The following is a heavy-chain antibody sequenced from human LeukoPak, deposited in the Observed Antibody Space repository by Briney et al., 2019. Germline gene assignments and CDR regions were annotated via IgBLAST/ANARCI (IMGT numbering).Heavy chain of an antibody. Sequence: GASVKVSCKTSGYTFTGYYMHWVRQAPGQGLEWMGWINPNSGGSNYAQKFQGRVTMTRDTSISTAYMELSRLRSDDTAIYYCASILPETGTDLGYWGRGTLVTVSS. CDR3: ASILPETGTDLGY. V-gene: IGHV1-2*02. CDR1: GYTFTGYY. CDR2: INPNSGGS. J-gene: IGHJ4*02. D-gene: IGHD1-1*01.